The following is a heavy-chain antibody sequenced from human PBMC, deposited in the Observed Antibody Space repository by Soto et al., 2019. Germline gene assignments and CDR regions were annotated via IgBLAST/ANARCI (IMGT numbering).Heavy chain of an antibody. D-gene: IGHD6-19*01. Sequence: SGPTLVNPTQTLTLTCTFSGFSLSSSGVGVGWIRQPPGKALEWLALIYWNDDKRYSPSLKSRLTITKDTSKNQVVLTMTNMDPVDTATYYCAHRPSGWYLFDYWGQGTLVTVSS. CDR1: GFSLSSSGVG. V-gene: IGHV2-5*01. CDR2: IYWNDDK. CDR3: AHRPSGWYLFDY. J-gene: IGHJ4*02.